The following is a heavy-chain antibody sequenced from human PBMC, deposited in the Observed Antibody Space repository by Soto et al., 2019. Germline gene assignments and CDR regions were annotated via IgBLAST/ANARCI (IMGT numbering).Heavy chain of an antibody. CDR3: ATTRGLAVGGSFNY. J-gene: IGHJ4*02. V-gene: IGHV4-39*01. D-gene: IGHD6-13*01. CDR1: GGSITSRSSY. CDR2: FFSGST. Sequence: QLQLQESGPGLVRPSETLSLTCSVSGGSITSRSSYWAWIRQPPGKGLEWIGTFFSGSTFSNPSLRSRVTISKDTSMNQFSLKLTSVAATDTAMYYCATTRGLAVGGSFNYWGQGALVTVSS.